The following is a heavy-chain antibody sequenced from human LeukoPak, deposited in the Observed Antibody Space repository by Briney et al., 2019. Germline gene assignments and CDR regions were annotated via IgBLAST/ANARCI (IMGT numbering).Heavy chain of an antibody. V-gene: IGHV4-4*02. J-gene: IGHJ3*02. D-gene: IGHD5-24*01. CDR1: GGSINSSNW. CDR2: IFRSGET. CDR3: ARDWRVEMATRGAFDI. Sequence: KPSETLSLTCTIFGGSINSSNWWNWVRQSPGKGLEWIGEIFRSGETNYNSSLESRLTISVDTSKNQFSLKLSSVTAADTAVYYCARDWRVEMATRGAFDIWDQGTMVTVSS.